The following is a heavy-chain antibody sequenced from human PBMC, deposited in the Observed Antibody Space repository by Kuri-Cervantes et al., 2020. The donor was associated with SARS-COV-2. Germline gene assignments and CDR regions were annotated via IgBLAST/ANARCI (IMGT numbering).Heavy chain of an antibody. Sequence: SETLSLTCTVSGGSISSYYWSWIRQPAGKGLEWIGRIYTSGSTNYNPSLKSRVTMSVDTSKNQFSLKLSSVTAADTAVYYCARDLVVSSGWDYYMDVWGKGTTVTVSS. D-gene: IGHD6-19*01. CDR3: ARDLVVSSGWDYYMDV. CDR1: GGSISSYY. V-gene: IGHV4-4*07. J-gene: IGHJ6*03. CDR2: IYTSGST.